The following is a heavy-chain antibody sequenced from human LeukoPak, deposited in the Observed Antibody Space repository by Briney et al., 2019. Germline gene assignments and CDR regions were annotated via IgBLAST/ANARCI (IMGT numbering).Heavy chain of an antibody. CDR2: ISSSSSYI. CDR1: GFTFSSNA. Sequence: GGSLRLSCAASGFTFSSNAMSWVRQAPGKGLEWVSSISSSSSYIYYADSVKGRFTISRDNAKNSLYLQMNSLRAEDTAVYYCARDLQLGTAFVAFDIWGQGTMVTVSS. V-gene: IGHV3-21*01. J-gene: IGHJ3*02. D-gene: IGHD6-13*01. CDR3: ARDLQLGTAFVAFDI.